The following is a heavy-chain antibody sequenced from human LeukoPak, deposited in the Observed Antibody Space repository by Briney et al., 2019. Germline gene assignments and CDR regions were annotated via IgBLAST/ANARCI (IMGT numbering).Heavy chain of an antibody. CDR1: GFTFSSYW. V-gene: IGHV3-7*01. Sequence: GGSLRLSCAASGFTFSSYWMSWVRQAPGKGLEWVANIKQDGSEKYYVDSVKGRFTISRDNAKNSLYLRMNSLRAEDTAVYYCARGPPSYYDFWSGYYYFDYWGQGTLVTVSS. J-gene: IGHJ4*02. D-gene: IGHD3-3*01. CDR3: ARGPPSYYDFWSGYYYFDY. CDR2: IKQDGSEK.